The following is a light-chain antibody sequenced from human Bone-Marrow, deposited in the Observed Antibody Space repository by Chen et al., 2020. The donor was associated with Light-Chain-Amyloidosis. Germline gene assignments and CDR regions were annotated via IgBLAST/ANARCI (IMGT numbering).Light chain of an antibody. Sequence: EILMTQSPATLSVSPGESATLSCRASQIVSNNLAWYQQKPGQAPRLLIYLASARVTGIPARFTGSGSGTEFSLTISSLQSEDFAVYYCQQYNTWPRTFGRGTRVEFK. CDR1: QIVSNN. V-gene: IGKV3-15*01. CDR3: QQYNTWPRT. CDR2: LAS. J-gene: IGKJ1*01.